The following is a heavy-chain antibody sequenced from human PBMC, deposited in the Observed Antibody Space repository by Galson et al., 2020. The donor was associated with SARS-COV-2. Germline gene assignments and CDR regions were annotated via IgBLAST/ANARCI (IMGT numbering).Heavy chain of an antibody. CDR3: AKDLAYGGNSFDY. Sequence: GGSLRLSCAASGFTFSNYAMSWVRQAPGKGLEWVSTISGSGGSTYYADSVKGRFTISRDNSKNTLSLHMNSLRAEDTAVYYCAKDLAYGGNSFDYWGQGTLVTVSS. J-gene: IGHJ4*02. CDR2: ISGSGGST. V-gene: IGHV3-23*01. CDR1: GFTFSNYA. D-gene: IGHD2-21*01.